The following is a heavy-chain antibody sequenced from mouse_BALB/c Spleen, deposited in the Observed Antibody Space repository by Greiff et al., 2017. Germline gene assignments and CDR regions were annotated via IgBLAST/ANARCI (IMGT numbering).Heavy chain of an antibody. CDR3: ARSANDGLYAMDD. CDR2: IYPGNVNT. V-gene: IGHV1S56*01. Sequence: QVQLQQSGPELVKPGASVRISCKASGYTFTSYYIHWVKQRPGQGLEWIGWIYPGNVNTKYNEKFKGKATLTADKSSSTAYMQLSSLTSEDSAVYFCARSANDGLYAMDDWGQGTSVTVSA. CDR1: GYTFTSYY. J-gene: IGHJ4*01. D-gene: IGHD2-3*01.